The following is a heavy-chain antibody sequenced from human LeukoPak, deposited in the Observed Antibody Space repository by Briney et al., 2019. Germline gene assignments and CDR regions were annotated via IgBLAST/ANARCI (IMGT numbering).Heavy chain of an antibody. J-gene: IGHJ5*02. CDR3: ARDLFSRVTTNWFDP. D-gene: IGHD4-17*01. CDR1: GFTFDDFG. V-gene: IGHV3-20*04. CDR2: INWNGGGT. Sequence: GGSLRLSCAASGFTFDDFGMTWVRQAPGKGLEWVSGINWNGGGTGYADSVKGRFTISRDNAKKILYLQMNSLRVEDTAVYYCARDLFSRVTTNWFDPWGQGTLVTVSS.